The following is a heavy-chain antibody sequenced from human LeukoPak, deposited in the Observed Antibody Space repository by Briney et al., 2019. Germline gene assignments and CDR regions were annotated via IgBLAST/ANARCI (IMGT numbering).Heavy chain of an antibody. D-gene: IGHD3-16*01. CDR1: GFTFRNYA. CDR2: ISGSADST. J-gene: IGHJ4*02. CDR3: PQREGYGSIDY. Sequence: GGSLRLSCAASGFTFRNYAMSWVRQAPGKGLEWVSGISGSADSTNYADSVKGRFTISRDNSKNTLYLQMNSLRAEDTAMYYCPQREGYGSIDYWGQGALVTVSS. V-gene: IGHV3-23*01.